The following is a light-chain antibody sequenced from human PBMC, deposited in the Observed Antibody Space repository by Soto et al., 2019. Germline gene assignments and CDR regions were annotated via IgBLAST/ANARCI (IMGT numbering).Light chain of an antibody. J-gene: IGKJ1*01. V-gene: IGKV3-20*01. CDR2: AAS. CDR3: QQSGSSPPT. Sequence: EMVLTQSPGTLSLSPGERAALSCRASQSVSSNFLAWYQQKPGQAPRLLIYAASNRATGIPDRFSGSGSGTDFTLTISRLEPEDFAVYYCQQSGSSPPTFGQGTKVDIK. CDR1: QSVSSNF.